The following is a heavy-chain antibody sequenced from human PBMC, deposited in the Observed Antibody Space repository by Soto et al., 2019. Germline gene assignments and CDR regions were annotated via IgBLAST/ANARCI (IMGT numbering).Heavy chain of an antibody. CDR1: GGTFNGFS. V-gene: IGHV1-69*06. CDR3: ARRGRESANWFDP. CDR2: IIPMSGRP. J-gene: IGHJ5*02. Sequence: SVKVSCKASGGTFNGFSIDWVRQAPGQGLEWMGGIIPMSGRPNYAQRFQGRVTFSADKSTNTVYIDVHSLTYEDTAVYYCARRGRESANWFDPWGQGTLVTVSS.